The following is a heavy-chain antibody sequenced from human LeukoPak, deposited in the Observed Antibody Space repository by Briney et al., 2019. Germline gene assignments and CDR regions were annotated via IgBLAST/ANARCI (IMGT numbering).Heavy chain of an antibody. Sequence: PSETLSLTCTVSGGSISSYYWSWIRQPPGKGLEWIGYIYYSGGTNYNPSLKSRVTISVDTSKNQFSLKLSSVTAADTAVYYCARAPVVAAPYFDYWGQGTLVTVSS. CDR1: GGSISSYY. CDR2: IYYSGGT. J-gene: IGHJ4*02. CDR3: ARAPVVAAPYFDY. D-gene: IGHD2-15*01. V-gene: IGHV4-59*01.